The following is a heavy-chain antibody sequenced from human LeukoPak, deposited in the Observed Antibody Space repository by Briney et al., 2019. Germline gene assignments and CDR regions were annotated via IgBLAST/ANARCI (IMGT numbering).Heavy chain of an antibody. V-gene: IGHV1-18*01. D-gene: IGHD2-8*01. CDR3: ARERGYCTNGVCSYYFDY. CDR1: GYTFTSYG. Sequence: ASVKVSCKASGYTFTSYGISWVRQAPGQGLEWVGWISAYNGNTNYAQKLQGRVTMTTDTSTSTAYMELRSLRSDDTAVYYCARERGYCTNGVCSYYFDYWGQGTLVTVSS. J-gene: IGHJ4*02. CDR2: ISAYNGNT.